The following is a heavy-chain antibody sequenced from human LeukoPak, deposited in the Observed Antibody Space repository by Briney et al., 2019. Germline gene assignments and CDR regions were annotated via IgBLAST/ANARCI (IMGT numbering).Heavy chain of an antibody. V-gene: IGHV4-39*07. CDR3: ARGLPWLYYFDY. CDR1: GGSISSSSYY. Sequence: PSETLSLTCTVSGGSISSSSYYWGWIRQPPGKGLEWIGSIYYSGSTYYNPSLKSRVTISVDTSKNQFSLKLSSVTAADTAVYYCARGLPWLYYFDYWGQGTLVTVSS. D-gene: IGHD3-10*01. J-gene: IGHJ4*02. CDR2: IYYSGST.